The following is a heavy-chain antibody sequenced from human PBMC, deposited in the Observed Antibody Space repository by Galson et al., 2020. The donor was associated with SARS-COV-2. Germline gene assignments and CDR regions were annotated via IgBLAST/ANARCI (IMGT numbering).Heavy chain of an antibody. D-gene: IGHD3-10*01. J-gene: IGHJ1*01. V-gene: IGHV3-30*04. CDR2: ISCYGSDK. CDR1: GLCCCRHA. Sequence: AGSLSLSCSSSGLCCCRHALLFFRQSTGHRLGWAPRISCYGSDKYYAKSVKGRFTISRDNSKNTLYLEMNSLRVEDTAMYYCARAGILWFGELPYWGQGTLVTVSS. CDR3: ARAGILWFGELPY.